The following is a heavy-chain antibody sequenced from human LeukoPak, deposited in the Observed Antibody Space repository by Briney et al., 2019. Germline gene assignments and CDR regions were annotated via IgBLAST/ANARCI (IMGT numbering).Heavy chain of an antibody. CDR2: INSDGSST. CDR1: GFTFSSYW. J-gene: IGHJ4*02. D-gene: IGHD5-12*01. V-gene: IGHV3-74*01. CDR3: ARVVGDGATYGPFDY. Sequence: VGSLRLSCAASGFTFSSYWMHWVRQVPGKGLVWVSRINSDGSSTSYADSVKGRFTISRDNAKNTLYLQMNSLRAEDTAVYYCARVVGDGATYGPFDYWGQGTLVTVSS.